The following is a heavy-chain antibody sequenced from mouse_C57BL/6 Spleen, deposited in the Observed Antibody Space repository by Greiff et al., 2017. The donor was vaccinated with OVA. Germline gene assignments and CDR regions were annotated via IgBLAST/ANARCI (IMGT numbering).Heavy chain of an antibody. CDR2: INPNSSNT. J-gene: IGHJ1*03. V-gene: IGHV1-64*01. CDR3: ARAGMGLRYFDV. CDR1: GYTFTSYW. Sequence: VQLQQPGAELVKPGASVKLSCKASGYTFTSYWMHWVKQRPGQGLEWIGMINPNSSNTNYNEKFKSKATLTVDKSSSTAYMQINILTSEDAAADVCARAGMGLRYFDVWGTGTTVTVSS. D-gene: IGHD2-2*01.